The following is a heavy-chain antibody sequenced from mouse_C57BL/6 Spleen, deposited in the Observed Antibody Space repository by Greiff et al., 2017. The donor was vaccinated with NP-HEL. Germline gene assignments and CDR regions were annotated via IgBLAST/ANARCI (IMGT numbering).Heavy chain of an antibody. Sequence: EVKLVESGAELVRPGASVKLSCTASGFNIKDDYMHWVKQRPEQGLEWIGWIDPENGDTEYASKFQGKATITADTSSNTAYLQLSSLTSEDTAVYYCTTILSYFDYWGQGTTLTVSS. D-gene: IGHD1-1*02. J-gene: IGHJ2*01. CDR1: GFNIKDDY. CDR2: IDPENGDT. V-gene: IGHV14-4*01. CDR3: TTILSYFDY.